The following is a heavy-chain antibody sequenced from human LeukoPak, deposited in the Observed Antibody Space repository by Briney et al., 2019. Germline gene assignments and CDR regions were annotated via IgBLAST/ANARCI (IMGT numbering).Heavy chain of an antibody. V-gene: IGHV3-66*01. J-gene: IGHJ4*02. CDR2: IYSGDNT. D-gene: IGHD6-19*01. CDR1: GFTVSTNY. CDR3: AVVDNSGWYCHDY. Sequence: GGSLRLSCAASGFTVSTNYMSWVRQAPGKGLEWVSVIYSGDNTYYADSVKGRFTISRDISKNILYLQMNSLGADDTAVYYCAVVDNSGWYCHDYWGQGTLVTVSA.